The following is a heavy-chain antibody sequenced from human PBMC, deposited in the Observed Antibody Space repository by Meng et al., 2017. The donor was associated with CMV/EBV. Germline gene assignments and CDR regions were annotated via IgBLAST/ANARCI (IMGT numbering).Heavy chain of an antibody. V-gene: IGHV4-4*02. CDR3: ARASGSQRYCSSTSCYSYYGMDV. J-gene: IGHJ6*02. D-gene: IGHD2-2*01. Sequence: NWWSWVRQPQGKGLEWLGEIHHSESTNYNPSLKSRVTISVDKSKNQFSLKLSSVTAADTALYYCARASGSQRYCSSTSCYSYYGMDVWGQGTTVTVSS. CDR1: NW. CDR2: IHHSEST.